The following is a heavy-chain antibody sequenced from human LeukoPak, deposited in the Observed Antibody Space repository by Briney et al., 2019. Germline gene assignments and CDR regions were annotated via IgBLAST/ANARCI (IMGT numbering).Heavy chain of an antibody. V-gene: IGHV3-23*01. CDR1: RFTFSSYA. Sequence: GGSLRLSCAASRFTFSSYAMSWVRQAPGKGLEWVSAISGSGGSTYYADSVKGRFTISRDNSKNTLYLQMNSLRAEDTAVYYCAKDRQENYYDSSGYYSNPRNSIWGQGTMVTVSS. CDR2: ISGSGGST. CDR3: AKDRQENYYDSSGYYSNPRNSI. J-gene: IGHJ3*02. D-gene: IGHD3-22*01.